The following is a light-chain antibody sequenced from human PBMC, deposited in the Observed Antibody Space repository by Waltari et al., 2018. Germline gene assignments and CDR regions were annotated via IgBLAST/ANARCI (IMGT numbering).Light chain of an antibody. Sequence: QSALTQPASVSGSPGQSITISCTGTSSDVGSYNLVSSYQQHPGKAPKLMIYEVSKRPTGVSNRFSGSKSGNTASLTISGLQAEDEADYYCCSYAGSSTSYVVFGGGTKLTVL. CDR1: SSDVGSYNL. J-gene: IGLJ2*01. V-gene: IGLV2-23*02. CDR2: EVS. CDR3: CSYAGSSTSYVV.